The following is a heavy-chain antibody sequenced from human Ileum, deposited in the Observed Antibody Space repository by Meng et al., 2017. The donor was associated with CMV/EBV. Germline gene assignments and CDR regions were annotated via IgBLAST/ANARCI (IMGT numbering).Heavy chain of an antibody. CDR2: VSPFSSNT. V-gene: IGHV1-18*01. J-gene: IGHJ4*02. D-gene: IGHD2-2*01. Sequence: QMVQYGAEVKQPGSSVTVSCKASESTLTTNGITWVRKGPGQGLEWMGWVSPFSSNTNYEQKLQGRDTMTTVTSTNTAYMELRSLRSDDTAMYYCATDGEKLMPNRYWGQGTLVTVSS. CDR1: ESTLTTNG. CDR3: ATDGEKLMPNRY.